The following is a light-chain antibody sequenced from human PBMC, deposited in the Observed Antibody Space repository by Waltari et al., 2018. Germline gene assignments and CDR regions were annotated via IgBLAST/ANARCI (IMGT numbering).Light chain of an antibody. Sequence: HSALTQPASVSGSPGQSISISCAGTTSDIGAYDLDSWYQKYPGKAPKLIFYEVKNRPSDIAPRLSASKSGDTASLTISGLQAEDEAEYYCASYVNSFALVVGGGTKVSVL. CDR3: ASYVNSFALV. J-gene: IGLJ2*01. V-gene: IGLV2-14*01. CDR2: EVK. CDR1: TSDIGAYDL.